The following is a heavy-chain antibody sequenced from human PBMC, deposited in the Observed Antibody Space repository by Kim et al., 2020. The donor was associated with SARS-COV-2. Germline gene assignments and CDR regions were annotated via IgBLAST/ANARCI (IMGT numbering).Heavy chain of an antibody. CDR3: AKDLFSESQHIVVVTAIPGEDY. D-gene: IGHD2-21*02. Sequence: GGSLRLSCAASGFTFSSYAMSWVRQAPGKGLEWVSAISGSGGSTYYADSVKGRFTISRDNSKNTLYLQMNSLRAEDTAVYYCAKDLFSESQHIVVVTAIPGEDYWGQGTLVTVSS. CDR1: GFTFSSYA. J-gene: IGHJ4*02. CDR2: ISGSGGST. V-gene: IGHV3-23*01.